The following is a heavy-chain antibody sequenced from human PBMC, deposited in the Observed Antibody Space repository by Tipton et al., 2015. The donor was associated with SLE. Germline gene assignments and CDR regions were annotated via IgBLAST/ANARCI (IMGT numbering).Heavy chain of an antibody. CDR2: ISYDGSNK. Sequence: SLRLSCAASGFTFSSYGMHWVRQAPGKGLEWVAVISYDGSNKYYADSVKGRFTISRDNSKNTLYLQMNSLRAEDTAVYYCAKDPRWGSGSYGFDYWGQGTLATVSS. CDR1: GFTFSSYG. CDR3: AKDPRWGSGSYGFDY. D-gene: IGHD3-10*01. J-gene: IGHJ4*02. V-gene: IGHV3-30*18.